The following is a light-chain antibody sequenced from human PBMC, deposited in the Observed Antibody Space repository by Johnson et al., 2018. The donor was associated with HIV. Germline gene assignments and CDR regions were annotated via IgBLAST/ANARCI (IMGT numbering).Light chain of an antibody. Sequence: HSVLTQPPSVSAAPGQKVIISCSGSSSNIGNNYVSWYQQLPGTAPKLLIYENNKRPSGIPDRFSGSRSGTSATLDITGLQPGDEADYYCGAWDSSLSAYVFATETKVTVL. J-gene: IGLJ1*01. CDR1: SSNIGNNY. CDR3: GAWDSSLSAYV. V-gene: IGLV1-51*02. CDR2: ENN.